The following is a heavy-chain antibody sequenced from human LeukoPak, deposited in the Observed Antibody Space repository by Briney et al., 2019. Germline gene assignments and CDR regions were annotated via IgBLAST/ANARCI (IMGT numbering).Heavy chain of an antibody. V-gene: IGHV4-59*08. D-gene: IGHD2-15*01. CDR2: IYYSGST. CDR1: GGSISSYY. J-gene: IGHJ4*02. Sequence: SETLSLTCTVSGGSISSYYWSWIRQPPGKGLERIGYIYYSGSTNYNPSLKSRVTISVDTSKNQFSLKLSSVTAADTAVYYCARLPRSEFDYWGQGTLVTVSS. CDR3: ARLPRSEFDY.